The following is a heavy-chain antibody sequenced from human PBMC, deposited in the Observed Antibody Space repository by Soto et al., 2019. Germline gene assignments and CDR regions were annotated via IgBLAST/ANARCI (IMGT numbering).Heavy chain of an antibody. CDR2: ISSSSSTI. Sequence: PGGSLRLSCAASGFTFSSYSMNWVRQAPGKGLEWVSYISSSSSTIYYADSVKGRFTISRDNAKNSLYLQMNSLRAEDTAVYYCARAGLHLGELSLMYNWFDPWGQGTLVTVSS. CDR3: ARAGLHLGELSLMYNWFDP. J-gene: IGHJ5*02. D-gene: IGHD3-16*02. V-gene: IGHV3-48*01. CDR1: GFTFSSYS.